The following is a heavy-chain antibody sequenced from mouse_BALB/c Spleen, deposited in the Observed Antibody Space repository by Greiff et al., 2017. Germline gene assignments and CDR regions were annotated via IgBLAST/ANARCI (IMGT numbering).Heavy chain of an antibody. J-gene: IGHJ4*01. CDR3: ARGDYYGSSYAMDY. V-gene: IGHV5-17*02. Sequence: EVMLVESGGGLVQPGGSRKLSCAASGFTFSSFGMPWVRQAPEKGLEWVAYISSGSSTIYYADTVKGRFTISRDNPKNTLFLQMTSLRSEDTAMYYCARGDYYGSSYAMDYWGQGTSVTVSS. CDR2: ISSGSSTI. CDR1: GFTFSSFG. D-gene: IGHD1-1*01.